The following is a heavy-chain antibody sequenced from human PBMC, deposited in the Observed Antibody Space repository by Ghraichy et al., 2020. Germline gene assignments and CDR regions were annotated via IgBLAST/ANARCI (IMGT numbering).Heavy chain of an antibody. Sequence: SETLSLTCAVYGGSFSGYYWSWIRQPPGKGLEWIGEINHSGSTNYNPSLKSRVTISVDTSKNQFSLKLSSVTAADTAVYYCARGLSDSSGASYWYFDLWGRGTLVTVSS. D-gene: IGHD3-22*01. CDR1: GGSFSGYY. V-gene: IGHV4-34*01. CDR2: INHSGST. CDR3: ARGLSDSSGASYWYFDL. J-gene: IGHJ2*01.